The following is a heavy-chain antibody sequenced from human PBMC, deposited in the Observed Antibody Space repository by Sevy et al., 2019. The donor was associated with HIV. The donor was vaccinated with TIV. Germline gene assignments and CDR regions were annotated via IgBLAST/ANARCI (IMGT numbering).Heavy chain of an antibody. Sequence: GGSLRLSCAASGFTFSNYAMNWVRRAPGKGLEWVSGISGNGGSGDKTNYADSVKGRFTISRDDSKNSLYLQLNSLRAEDTAIYYCARKYDSSGYFDYWGQGTLVTVSS. CDR1: GFTFSNYA. J-gene: IGHJ4*02. CDR3: ARKYDSSGYFDY. D-gene: IGHD3-22*01. V-gene: IGHV3-23*01. CDR2: ISGNGGSGDKT.